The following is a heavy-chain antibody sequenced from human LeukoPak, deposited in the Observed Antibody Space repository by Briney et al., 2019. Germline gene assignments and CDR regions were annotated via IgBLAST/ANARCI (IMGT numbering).Heavy chain of an antibody. J-gene: IGHJ5*01. Sequence: SETLSLTCSVSGDSIGSYYWTWIRQSAGKGLEWIGYIFYNGSTNYSPSLKSRVTISVDTSNNQFSLQLRSVTAADTAIYYCARGRARDGSFPWLDSWGQGTLVTVSS. V-gene: IGHV4-59*01. CDR1: GDSIGSYY. CDR3: ARGRARDGSFPWLDS. D-gene: IGHD3-10*01. CDR2: IFYNGST.